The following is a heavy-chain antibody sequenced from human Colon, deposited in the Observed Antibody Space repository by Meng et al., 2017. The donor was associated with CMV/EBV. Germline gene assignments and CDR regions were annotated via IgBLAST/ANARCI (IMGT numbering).Heavy chain of an antibody. CDR1: GYTFTGYF. CDR2: LNPNSGDT. V-gene: IGHV1-2*02. CDR3: ATISGGDFDF. J-gene: IGHJ4*02. D-gene: IGHD3-10*01. Sequence: QVKWVQSGAEVKKPGASVKVSCKTSGYTFTGYFMFWVRQAPGQGLEWMGSLNPNSGDTNSAQKFHGRLTMTRDTSIHTAYMELGSLRSDDTAVYYCATISGGDFDFWGQGTLVTVSS.